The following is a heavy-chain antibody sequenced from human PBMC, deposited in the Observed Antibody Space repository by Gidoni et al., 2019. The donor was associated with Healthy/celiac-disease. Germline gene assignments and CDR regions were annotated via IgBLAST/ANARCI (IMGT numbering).Heavy chain of an antibody. D-gene: IGHD2-15*01. CDR2: IYSGGST. Sequence: EVQLVESGGGLVQPGGSLSLSCAASGFTVGRNYVSWVRQAPGKGLEWVSVIYSGGSTYYADSVKSRFTISRDNSKNTLYLQMNSLRAEDTAVYYCARVPLYCSGGSCYSYYFDYWGQGTLVTVSS. CDR1: GFTVGRNY. CDR3: ARVPLYCSGGSCYSYYFDY. V-gene: IGHV3-66*02. J-gene: IGHJ4*02.